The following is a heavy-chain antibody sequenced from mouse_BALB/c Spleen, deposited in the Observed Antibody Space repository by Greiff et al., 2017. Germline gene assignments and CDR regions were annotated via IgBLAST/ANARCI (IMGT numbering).Heavy chain of an antibody. CDR2: IDPANGNT. CDR1: GFNIKDTY. Sequence: EVQLQQPGAELVRPGASVKLSCTASGFNIKDTYMHWVKQRPEQGLEWIGRIDPANGNTKYDPKFQGKATIPADTSSNTAYLQLSSLTSEDTAVYYCARNGNYGGIAYWGQGTLVTVSA. D-gene: IGHD2-1*01. CDR3: ARNGNYGGIAY. V-gene: IGHV14-3*02. J-gene: IGHJ3*01.